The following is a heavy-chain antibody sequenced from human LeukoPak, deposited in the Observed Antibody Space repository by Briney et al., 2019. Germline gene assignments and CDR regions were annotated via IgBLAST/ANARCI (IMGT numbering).Heavy chain of an antibody. V-gene: IGHV3-30*04. Sequence: GGSLRLSCAASGFIFSSYAMHRVRQAPGKGLEGVAVISYDGRNKYYADSVKGRFTISRDNAKNSLYLQMNSLRAEDTAVYYCAREKNVGLRYGMDVWGQGTTVTVSS. CDR3: AREKNVGLRYGMDV. J-gene: IGHJ6*02. D-gene: IGHD1-26*01. CDR1: GFIFSSYA. CDR2: ISYDGRNK.